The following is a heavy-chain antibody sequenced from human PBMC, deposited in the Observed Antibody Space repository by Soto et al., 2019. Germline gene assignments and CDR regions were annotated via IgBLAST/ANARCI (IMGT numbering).Heavy chain of an antibody. Sequence: EVQLVESGGGLVKPGGSLRLSCAASGFTFSSYSMNWVRQAPGKGLEWVSSISSSSSYIYYADSVKGRFTISRDNAKNSLYLQMNSLRAEDTAVYYCARERRRYCTNGVCPTSDAFDIWGQGTMVTVSS. CDR3: ARERRRYCTNGVCPTSDAFDI. CDR1: GFTFSSYS. CDR2: ISSSSSYI. D-gene: IGHD2-8*01. J-gene: IGHJ3*02. V-gene: IGHV3-21*01.